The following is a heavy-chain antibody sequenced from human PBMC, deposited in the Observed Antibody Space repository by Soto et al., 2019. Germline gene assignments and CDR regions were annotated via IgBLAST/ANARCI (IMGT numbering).Heavy chain of an antibody. V-gene: IGHV1-18*01. D-gene: IGHD6-13*01. CDR3: ARDSKLGYYYYYYMDV. CDR2: ISAYNGNT. Sequence: ASVKVSCKASGYTFTSYGISWVRQAPGQGLEWMGWISAYNGNTNYAQKLQGRVTMTTDTSTSTAYMELRSLRSDDTAVYYCARDSKLGYYYYYYMDVWGKGTTVTVSS. J-gene: IGHJ6*03. CDR1: GYTFTSYG.